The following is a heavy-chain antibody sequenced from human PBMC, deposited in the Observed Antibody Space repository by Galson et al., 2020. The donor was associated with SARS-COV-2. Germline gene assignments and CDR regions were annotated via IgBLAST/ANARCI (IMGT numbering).Heavy chain of an antibody. CDR1: GTSISSGPNP. CDR3: ARLHYGEYAPEAFDI. J-gene: IGHJ3*02. V-gene: IGHV4-30-2*01. CDR2: IPHSRGT. Sequence: SETLPLTCDVSGTSISSGPNPWHWSRQPPGKGPERLGYIPHSRGTYYNPSLKSRVTISGDRSKNQFSLRLSSVTAADTAVYYCARLHYGEYAPEAFDIWGPGTRVTVAS. D-gene: IGHD4-17*01.